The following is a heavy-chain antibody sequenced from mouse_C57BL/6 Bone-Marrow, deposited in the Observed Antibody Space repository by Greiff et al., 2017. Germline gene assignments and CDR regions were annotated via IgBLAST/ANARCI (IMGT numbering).Heavy chain of an antibody. J-gene: IGHJ3*01. CDR3: AKQYDGAWFAD. CDR2: IWGDGST. V-gene: IGHV2-3*01. D-gene: IGHD2-14*01. Sequence: QVHVKQSGPGLVAPSQSLSITCTVSGFSLTSYGVSWVRQPPGKGLEWLGVIWGDGSTNYHSALISRLSISKDNSKCQVFLKQNSLQTDDTATYYCAKQYDGAWFADWGQGTLVTVSA. CDR1: GFSLTSYG.